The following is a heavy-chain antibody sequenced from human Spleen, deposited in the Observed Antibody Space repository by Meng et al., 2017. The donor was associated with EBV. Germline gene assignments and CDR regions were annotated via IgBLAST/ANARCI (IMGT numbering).Heavy chain of an antibody. J-gene: IGHJ4*02. D-gene: IGHD5/OR15-5a*01. V-gene: IGHV4-39*01. CDR2: SYYSGST. CDR1: GGYISGNNSY. CDR3: ARPFPSIVSPRLDPFGD. Sequence: GSGAGLVRPPGVLPFTCPVAGGYISGNNSYCAWTRQPPGKGLEWIGSSYYSGSTNYNPSLKSRITVSVDTSKNQFSLRLTSVTAADTAVYYCARPFPSIVSPRLDPFGDWGQGTLVTVSS.